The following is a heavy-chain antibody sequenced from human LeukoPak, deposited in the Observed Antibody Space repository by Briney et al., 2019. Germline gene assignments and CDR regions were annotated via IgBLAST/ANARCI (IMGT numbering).Heavy chain of an antibody. CDR1: GFTFSSYG. CDR2: IWYDGSNK. V-gene: IGHV3-33*01. Sequence: GGSLRLSCAASGFTFSSYGMHWVRQAPGKGLEWVAVIWYDGSNKYYADSVKGRFTISRDNSKNTLYLQMNSLRAEDTAVYYCARDRLPYSSSCFDYWGQGTLVTVSS. J-gene: IGHJ4*02. CDR3: ARDRLPYSSSCFDY. D-gene: IGHD6-13*01.